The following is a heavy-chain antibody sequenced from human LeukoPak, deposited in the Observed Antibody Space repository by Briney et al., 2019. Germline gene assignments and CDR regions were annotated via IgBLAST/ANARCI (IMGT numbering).Heavy chain of an antibody. D-gene: IGHD3-10*01. Sequence: SETLSPTCTVSGGSISSYYWSWIRQPPGKGLEWIGYIYYSGSTNYNPSLKSRVTISVDTSKNQFSLKLSSVTAADTAVYYCARGISSTNGSGSGAFDIWGQGTMVTVSS. J-gene: IGHJ3*02. V-gene: IGHV4-59*01. CDR1: GGSISSYY. CDR2: IYYSGST. CDR3: ARGISSTNGSGSGAFDI.